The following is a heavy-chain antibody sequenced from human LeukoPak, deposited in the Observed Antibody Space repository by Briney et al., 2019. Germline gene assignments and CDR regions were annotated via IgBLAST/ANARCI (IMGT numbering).Heavy chain of an antibody. CDR3: ARGGARSSDY. V-gene: IGHV3-21*04. D-gene: IGHD6-6*01. J-gene: IGHJ4*02. CDR1: GFTFSSYS. Sequence: GGSLRLSCAASGFTFSSYSMNWVRQAPGKGLEWVSTISASGGSTYYADSVKGRFTISRDNAKNSLYLQMNSLRAEDTAVYYCARGGARSSDYWGQGTLVTVSS. CDR2: ISASGGST.